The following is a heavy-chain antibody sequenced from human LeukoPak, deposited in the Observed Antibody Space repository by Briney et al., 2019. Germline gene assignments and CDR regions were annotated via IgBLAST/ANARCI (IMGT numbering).Heavy chain of an antibody. D-gene: IGHD3-22*01. CDR1: GFTFSSYS. V-gene: IGHV3-21*01. CDR3: ARDGPYDSSGYCGY. Sequence: TGGSLRLSCAASGFTFSSYSMNWVRQAPGKGLEWVSSISSSSSYIYYADSVKGRFTISRDNAKNSLYLQMNSLRAEDTAVYYCARDGPYDSSGYCGYWGQGTLVTVSS. J-gene: IGHJ4*02. CDR2: ISSSSSYI.